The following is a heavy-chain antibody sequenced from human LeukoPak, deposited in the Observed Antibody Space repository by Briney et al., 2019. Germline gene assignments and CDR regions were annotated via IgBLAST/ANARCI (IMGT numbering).Heavy chain of an antibody. V-gene: IGHV3-20*04. CDR1: GFTFDDYG. D-gene: IGHD6-19*01. CDR3: ATTPDCGWSRVCYFDY. CDR2: INWNGGST. Sequence: GGSLRLSCAASGFTFDDYGMSWVRQAPGKGLEWVSGINWNGGSTGYADSVKGRFTISRDNAKNSLYLQMNSLRAEDTALYYCATTPDCGWSRVCYFDYWGQGTLVTVSS. J-gene: IGHJ4*02.